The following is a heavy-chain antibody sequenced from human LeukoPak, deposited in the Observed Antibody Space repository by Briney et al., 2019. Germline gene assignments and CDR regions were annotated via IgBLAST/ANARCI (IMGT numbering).Heavy chain of an antibody. V-gene: IGHV1-24*01. CDR1: GYTLTELS. CDR2: FDPEEGET. D-gene: IGHD2-2*01. J-gene: IGHJ3*02. Sequence: ASVKVCCKVSGYTLTELSMHWVRQAPGKGLEWMGGFDPEEGETIYAQKFQGRVTMTEDTSTDTAYTDLSSLTSEDTAVYYCATSGEYQLLKEGAFDIWGQGTMVPVS. CDR3: ATSGEYQLLKEGAFDI.